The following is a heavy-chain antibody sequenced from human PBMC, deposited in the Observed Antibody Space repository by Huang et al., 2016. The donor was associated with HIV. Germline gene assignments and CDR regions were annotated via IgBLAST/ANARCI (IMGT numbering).Heavy chain of an antibody. Sequence: EVHLLESGGGLVQPGGSLRLSCAASGVSFSSSAMSWVRQAPGRGLELVSTVSNSASSRHYSDSVRGRFTISRDNSKDTLYLQMNSLRAEDTALYYCAKDLVTYDSSGSVWGQGTLVTVSS. CDR1: GVSFSSSA. D-gene: IGHD3-22*01. J-gene: IGHJ4*02. CDR3: AKDLVTYDSSGSV. V-gene: IGHV3-23*01. CDR2: VSNSASSR.